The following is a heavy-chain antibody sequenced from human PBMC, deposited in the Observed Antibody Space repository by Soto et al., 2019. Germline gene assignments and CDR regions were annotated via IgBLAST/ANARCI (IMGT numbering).Heavy chain of an antibody. J-gene: IGHJ3*02. CDR1: GFTFSSYG. Sequence: GGSLRLSCAASGFTFSSYGMHWVRQAPGKGLEWVAVIWYDGSNKYYADSVKGRFTISRDNSKNTLYLQMNSLRAEDTAVYYCARDKGIYSSSWYVISAFDIWGQGTMVTVSS. CDR3: ARDKGIYSSSWYVISAFDI. V-gene: IGHV3-33*01. D-gene: IGHD6-13*01. CDR2: IWYDGSNK.